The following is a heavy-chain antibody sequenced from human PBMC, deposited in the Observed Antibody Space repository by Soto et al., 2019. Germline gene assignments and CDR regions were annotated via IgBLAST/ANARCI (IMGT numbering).Heavy chain of an antibody. D-gene: IGHD3-10*01. CDR2: ILPVFGTA. CDR1: GGPYNSFA. Sequence: QAQLVQSGAEVKKPGSSVKVSCKASGGPYNSFAISWVRQAPGQGLEWIGGILPVFGTATYAQKFKGRVTITAEESTSTAYMELSSLTSEDTAVYYCARFLGGAGSYYDGQNYNYYNGMDVWGQGTTVTVSS. V-gene: IGHV1-69*01. J-gene: IGHJ6*02. CDR3: ARFLGGAGSYYDGQNYNYYNGMDV.